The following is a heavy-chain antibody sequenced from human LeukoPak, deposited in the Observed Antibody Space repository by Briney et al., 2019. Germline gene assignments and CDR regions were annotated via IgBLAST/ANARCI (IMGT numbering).Heavy chain of an antibody. D-gene: IGHD6-13*01. J-gene: IGHJ4*02. CDR1: GGSITSGSYY. CDR3: ARGFSSSWLFFDY. V-gene: IGHV4-31*03. CDR2: NYYSGST. Sequence: KSSETLSLTCTVSGGSITSGSYYWNWIRQHPGKGLEWIGYNYYSGSTYYNPSLKSRASTSIDASKNQFSLKLNSVTAADTAVYYCARGFSSSWLFFDYWGQGTLVTVSS.